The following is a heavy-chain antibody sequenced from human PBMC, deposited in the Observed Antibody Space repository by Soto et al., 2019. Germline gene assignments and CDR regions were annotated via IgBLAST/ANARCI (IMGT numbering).Heavy chain of an antibody. CDR1: GFTFSSYA. D-gene: IGHD2-8*01. J-gene: IGHJ6*01. V-gene: IGHV3-30-3*01. CDR3: ARGFRYCAEGVSNNTSCGC. Sequence: GGSLRLSCAASGFTFSSYAMHWVRHAPGKGLEWVAVISYDGSNKYYADSVKGRFTISRDNSKNTLYLQMNSLRAEDTAVYYSARGFRYCAEGVSNNTSCGCWG. CDR2: ISYDGSNK.